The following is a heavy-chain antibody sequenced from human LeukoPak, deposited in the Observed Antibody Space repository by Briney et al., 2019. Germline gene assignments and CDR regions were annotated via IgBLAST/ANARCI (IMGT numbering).Heavy chain of an antibody. V-gene: IGHV4-31*03. Sequence: SQTLSLTCTVSGGSISSGGYSWSWIRQHPGKGLEWIGYIYYSGSTYYNPSLKSRVTISVDTSKNQFSLKLSSVTAADTAVYYCARHVRVENFDYWGQGTLVTVSS. CDR1: GGSISSGGYS. CDR3: ARHVRVENFDY. CDR2: IYYSGST. J-gene: IGHJ4*02. D-gene: IGHD3-10*02.